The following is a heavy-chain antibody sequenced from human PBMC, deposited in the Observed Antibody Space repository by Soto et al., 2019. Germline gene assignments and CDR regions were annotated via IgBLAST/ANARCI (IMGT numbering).Heavy chain of an antibody. V-gene: IGHV1-69*02. Sequence: QVQLVQSGAEVKKPGSSVKVSCKASGGTFSSYTISWVRQAPGQGLEWVGRIIPILGIANYAQKFQGRVTITADNATSTAYMGLSSLRSEDTAVYYCARGHVITIFGVATHEGYYYYYMDVWGKGTTVTVSS. D-gene: IGHD3-3*01. J-gene: IGHJ6*03. CDR2: IIPILGIA. CDR3: ARGHVITIFGVATHEGYYYYYMDV. CDR1: GGTFSSYT.